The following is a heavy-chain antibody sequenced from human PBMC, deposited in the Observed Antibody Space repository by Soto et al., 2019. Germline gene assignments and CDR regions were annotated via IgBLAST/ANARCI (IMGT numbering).Heavy chain of an antibody. V-gene: IGHV4-30-4*01. CDR2: IYYSGST. CDR3: ARSVLLWFGESPSRVDP. Sequence: PSETLSLTCTVSGGSISSGDYYWSWIRQPPGKGLEWIGYIYYSGSTYYNPSLKSRVTISVDTSKNQFSLKLSSVTAADTAVYYCARSVLLWFGESPSRVDPWGQGTXVTVSS. J-gene: IGHJ5*02. D-gene: IGHD3-10*01. CDR1: GGSISSGDYY.